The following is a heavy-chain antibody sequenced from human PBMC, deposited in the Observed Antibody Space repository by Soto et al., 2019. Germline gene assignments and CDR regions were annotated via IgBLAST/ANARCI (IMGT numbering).Heavy chain of an antibody. CDR1: GGSISSYY. Sequence: PSETLSLTCTVSGGSISSYYWSWIRQPAGKGLEWIGRIYTSGSTNYNPSLKSRVTMSVDTSKNQFSLKLSSVTAADTAVYYCARGTDVLRYFDFYGMDVRGQGTTVTVSS. D-gene: IGHD3-9*01. V-gene: IGHV4-4*07. CDR2: IYTSGST. J-gene: IGHJ6*02. CDR3: ARGTDVLRYFDFYGMDV.